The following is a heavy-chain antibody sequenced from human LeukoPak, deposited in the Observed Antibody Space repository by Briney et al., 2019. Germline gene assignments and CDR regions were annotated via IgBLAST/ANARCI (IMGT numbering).Heavy chain of an antibody. J-gene: IGHJ4*02. CDR2: IKQDGGAK. V-gene: IGHV3-7*01. D-gene: IGHD6-13*01. CDR1: GFTFSSSL. CDR3: ARSGQGLAAAGVGY. Sequence: GGSLRLSCAASGFTFSSSLMTWVRQAPGKGLEWVANIKQDGGAKYYVDSVKGRFTISRDNAKNSLYLQMNSLRAEDTAVYYCARSGQGLAAAGVGYWGQGTLVTVSS.